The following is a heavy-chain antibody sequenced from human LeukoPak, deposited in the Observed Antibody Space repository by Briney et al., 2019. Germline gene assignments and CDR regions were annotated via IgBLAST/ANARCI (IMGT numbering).Heavy chain of an antibody. D-gene: IGHD6-13*01. J-gene: IGHJ4*02. CDR2: FSGSGTST. Sequence: PGGSLRLPCAASGFTFSNYAMSWVRQAPGKGLEWVSVFSGSGTSTYYADSVKGRFTISRDNSKDTLYLQMNSLRAEDTAVYYCAKEGQQLALFDYWGQGTLVTVSS. CDR1: GFTFSNYA. CDR3: AKEGQQLALFDY. V-gene: IGHV3-23*01.